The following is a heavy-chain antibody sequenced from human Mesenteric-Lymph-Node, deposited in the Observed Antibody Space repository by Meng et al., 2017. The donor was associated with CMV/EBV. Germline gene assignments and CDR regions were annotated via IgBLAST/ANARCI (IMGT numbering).Heavy chain of an antibody. Sequence: ISTYYWSWVRQPPGKGLEWIGYIYYDGSTNYNPSVDSRVTISVDRSNNQFSLRLRSVTAADTAVYYCARHGTVKGSRNSWSYYFDYWGQGTLVTVSS. CDR1: ISTYY. CDR2: IYYDGST. V-gene: IGHV4-59*08. J-gene: IGHJ4*02. D-gene: IGHD1/OR15-1a*01. CDR3: ARHGTVKGSRNSWSYYFDY.